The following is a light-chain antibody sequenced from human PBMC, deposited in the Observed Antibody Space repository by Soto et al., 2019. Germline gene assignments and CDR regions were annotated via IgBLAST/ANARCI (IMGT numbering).Light chain of an antibody. CDR1: SSDIGGYKY. CDR2: EVS. Sequence: QSVLTQPASVSGSPGQSITISCAGTSSDIGGYKYASWYQQHPGKAPKVMIYEVSNRPSGVSNRFSGSKSGNTASLTISGLQAEDEADYYCSSYTSSSTLYVFGSGTKVTVL. CDR3: SSYTSSSTLYV. J-gene: IGLJ1*01. V-gene: IGLV2-14*01.